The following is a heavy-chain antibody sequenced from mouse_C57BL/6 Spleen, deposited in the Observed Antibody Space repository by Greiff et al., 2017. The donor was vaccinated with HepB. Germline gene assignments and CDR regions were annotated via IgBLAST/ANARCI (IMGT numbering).Heavy chain of an antibody. CDR1: GYAFTNYL. CDR3: ARYGSQYYFDY. D-gene: IGHD1-1*01. V-gene: IGHV1-54*01. J-gene: IGHJ2*01. CDR2: INPGSGGT. Sequence: VKLMESGAELVRPGTSVKVSCEASGYAFTNYLIAWVKQRPGQGLEWIGVINPGSGGTNYNEKFKGKATLTADKSSSTAYMQLSSLTSEDSAVYFCARYGSQYYFDYWGQGTTLTVSS.